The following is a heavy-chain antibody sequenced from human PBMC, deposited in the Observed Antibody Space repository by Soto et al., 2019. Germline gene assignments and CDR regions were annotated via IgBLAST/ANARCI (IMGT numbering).Heavy chain of an antibody. V-gene: IGHV3-30*03. CDR1: GFIFSRYA. Sequence: QVQLVESGGGVVQPGRSLRLSCAASGFIFSRYAMHWVRQAPGKGLEWVAVISHDGSNEYYADSMEGRFTISRDNSKNTLYVKMNSLRVEDTAVDYCAMLVREDNGMDVWGQGTTVTVSS. CDR3: AMLVREDNGMDV. D-gene: IGHD3-10*01. CDR2: ISHDGSNE. J-gene: IGHJ6*02.